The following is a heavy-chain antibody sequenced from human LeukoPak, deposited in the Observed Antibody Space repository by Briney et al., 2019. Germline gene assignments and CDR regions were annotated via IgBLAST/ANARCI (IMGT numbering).Heavy chain of an antibody. D-gene: IGHD6-13*01. CDR2: IYYSGST. CDR3: ARLRQQLVLY. V-gene: IGHV4-39*01. J-gene: IGHJ4*02. CDR1: GASIASGSYH. Sequence: SQTLSLTCAISGASIASGSYHWGWIRQPPGKGLEWIGSIYYSGSTYYNPSLKSRVTISVDTSKNQFSLKLSSVTAADTAVYYCARLRQQLVLYWGQGTLVTVSS.